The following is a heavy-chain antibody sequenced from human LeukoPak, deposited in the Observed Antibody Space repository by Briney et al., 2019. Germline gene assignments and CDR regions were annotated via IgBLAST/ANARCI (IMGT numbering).Heavy chain of an antibody. D-gene: IGHD2-21*02. CDR2: IKQDGSEK. CDR1: EFTFSSYW. Sequence: PGGSLRLSCAASEFTFSSYWMTWVRQAPGKGLEWVANIKQDGSEKYYVDSVKGRFTISRDNAKNSLYLQMNSLRAEDTAVYYCARALQCGGDCRTRTYFDYWGQGTLVTVSS. CDR3: ARALQCGGDCRTRTYFDY. V-gene: IGHV3-7*01. J-gene: IGHJ4*02.